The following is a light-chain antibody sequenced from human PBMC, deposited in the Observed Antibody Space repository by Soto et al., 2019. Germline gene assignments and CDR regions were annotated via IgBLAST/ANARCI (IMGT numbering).Light chain of an antibody. Sequence: EIVLTQSPGTLSLSPGERATLSCRASQSVRNSYLAWYQQKPGQAPRLLIYDASSRATGIADRFSGSGSGTDFTLTISRLEPEDFAVYYCHQYDNAPPYSFGQGTRLEIK. J-gene: IGKJ2*03. CDR2: DAS. V-gene: IGKV3-20*01. CDR1: QSVRNSY. CDR3: HQYDNAPPYS.